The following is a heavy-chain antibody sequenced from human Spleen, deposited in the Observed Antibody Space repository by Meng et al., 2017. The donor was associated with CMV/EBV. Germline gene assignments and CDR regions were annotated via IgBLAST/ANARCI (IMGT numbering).Heavy chain of an antibody. J-gene: IGHJ6*02. V-gene: IGHV3-74*01. CDR1: GFTFSSYW. CDR2: INSDVSIT. D-gene: IGHD3-10*02. CDR3: ARDRDSYVLPTSYYYYGMDV. Sequence: GESLKISCAASGFTFSSYWMHWVRQGPGKGMVWVSHINSDVSITTYADSVRGRFTISRDNAKNTLYLQMNGLRAEDTALYYCARDRDSYVLPTSYYYYGMDVWGQGTTVTVSS.